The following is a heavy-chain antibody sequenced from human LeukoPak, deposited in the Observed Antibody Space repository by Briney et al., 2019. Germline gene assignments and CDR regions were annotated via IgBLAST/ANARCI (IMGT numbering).Heavy chain of an antibody. CDR2: IYYSGST. V-gene: IGHV4-39*01. CDR3: ERHGASSSWLPTAYYYYYMDV. CDR1: GGSISSSSYY. J-gene: IGHJ6*03. D-gene: IGHD6-13*01. Sequence: SETLTLTCTVSGGSISSSSYYWGWIRQPPGRGLEWIGSIYYSGSTYYNPSLKSRVTISVDTSKNQSSLKLSSVTAADTAVYYCERHGASSSWLPTAYYYYYMDVWGKGTTVTISS.